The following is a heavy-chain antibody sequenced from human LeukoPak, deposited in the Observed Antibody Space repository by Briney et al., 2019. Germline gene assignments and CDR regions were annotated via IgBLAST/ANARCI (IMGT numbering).Heavy chain of an antibody. CDR3: ARGLVIRLYYYDSSGYSPFDY. CDR1: GGSFSGYY. V-gene: IGHV4-34*01. CDR2: IKHSGST. J-gene: IGHJ4*02. Sequence: SETLSLTCAVYGGSFSGYYWSWIRQPLGKGLEWIGEIKHSGSTNYNPSLKSRVTISVDTSKNQFSLKLSSVTAADTAVYYCARGLVIRLYYYDSSGYSPFDYWGQGTLVTVSS. D-gene: IGHD3-22*01.